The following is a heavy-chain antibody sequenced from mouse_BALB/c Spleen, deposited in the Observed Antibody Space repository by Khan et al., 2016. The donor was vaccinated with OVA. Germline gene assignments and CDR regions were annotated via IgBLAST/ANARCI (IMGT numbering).Heavy chain of an antibody. Sequence: EVELVESGGGLVQPGGSRKLSCAASGFTFSDYGMAWVRQAPGKGPEWVAFISDLAYTIYYGDAVTGRFTISRENAKHPLYLEMSSLRAEDTAIYYCARGGGTAPFAYWGLGTLVTVSA. CDR1: GFTFSDYG. CDR3: ARGGGTAPFAY. CDR2: ISDLAYTI. D-gene: IGHD1-2*01. J-gene: IGHJ3*01. V-gene: IGHV5-15*02.